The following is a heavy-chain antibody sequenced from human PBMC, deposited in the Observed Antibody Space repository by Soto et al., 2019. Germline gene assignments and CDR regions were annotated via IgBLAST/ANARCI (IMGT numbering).Heavy chain of an antibody. Sequence: QVQLVQSGAEVKRPGSSVKVSCKASGDTFNFYSINWVRQAPGLGLEWMGRVNPIVSMSNYAQKFQVRVTMTADKSTSTAYMELSSLRSEDTAIYDCASSYGSGYRAFDYWGQGALVTVSS. V-gene: IGHV1-69*02. CDR3: ASSYGSGYRAFDY. J-gene: IGHJ4*02. CDR1: GDTFNFYS. CDR2: VNPIVSMS. D-gene: IGHD3-10*01.